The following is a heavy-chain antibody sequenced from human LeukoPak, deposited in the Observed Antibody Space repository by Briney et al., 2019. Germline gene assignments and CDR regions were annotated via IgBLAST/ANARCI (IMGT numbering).Heavy chain of an antibody. J-gene: IGHJ6*03. CDR3: AREDSSPVSNYYYYMDV. Sequence: GGSLRLSCAASGFTFSSYWMSWVRQAPGKGLEWVANIKQDGSEKYYVDSVKGRFTISRDNAKNSLYLQMNSLRAEDTAVYYCAREDSSPVSNYYYYMDVWGKGTTVTVSS. D-gene: IGHD6-6*01. V-gene: IGHV3-7*01. CDR1: GFTFSSYW. CDR2: IKQDGSEK.